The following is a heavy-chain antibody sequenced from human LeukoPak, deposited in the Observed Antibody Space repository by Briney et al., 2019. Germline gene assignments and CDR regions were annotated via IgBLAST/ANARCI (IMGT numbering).Heavy chain of an antibody. J-gene: IGHJ4*02. V-gene: IGHV1-69*04. CDR2: IIPILGIA. D-gene: IGHD5-12*01. CDR3: ARARSGFEEFDY. Sequence: SVKVSCKASGGTFSSYAISWVRQAPGQGLEWMGRIIPILGIANYAQKFQGRVTITADKSTSTAYMELSSLRSEDTAVYYCARARSGFEEFDYWGQGTLVTVSS. CDR1: GGTFSSYA.